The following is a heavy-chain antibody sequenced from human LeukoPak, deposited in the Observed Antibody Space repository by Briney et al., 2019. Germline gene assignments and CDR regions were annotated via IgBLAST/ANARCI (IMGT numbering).Heavy chain of an antibody. CDR3: ARASFWESPIIWFDP. CDR1: GYTFIGYY. CDR2: INPKNGGA. V-gene: IGHV1-2*07. J-gene: IGHJ5*02. Sequence: ASVKVSCKTSGYTFIGYYMHWVRQAPGQGLEWMGWINPKNGGANYAPSFQGRVTMTRDRSISTVYMELTWLTSDDTAVYYCARASFWESPIIWFDPGGQGTLFTVSS. D-gene: IGHD3-16*01.